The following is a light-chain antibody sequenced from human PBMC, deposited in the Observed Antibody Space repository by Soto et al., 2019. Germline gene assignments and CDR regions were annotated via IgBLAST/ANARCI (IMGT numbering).Light chain of an antibody. J-gene: IGLJ3*02. CDR3: SSYSGSSNWV. CDR1: SSDVGGYNY. CDR2: EVS. V-gene: IGLV2-8*01. Sequence: QSALTQPPSASGSPGQSVAISCTETSSDVGGYNYVSWYQHHPGKAPKLMIYEVSRRPSGVSDRFSGSKSGNTASLTVSGLQAEDEADYYCSSYSGSSNWVFGGGTKLTVL.